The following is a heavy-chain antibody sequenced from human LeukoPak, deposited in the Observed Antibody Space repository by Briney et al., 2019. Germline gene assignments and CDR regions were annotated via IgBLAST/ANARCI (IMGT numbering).Heavy chain of an antibody. CDR3: ARHFYGSGTYYHFDY. CDR2: IIPIFGTA. V-gene: IGHV1-69*13. Sequence: SVKVSCKASGGTFGSYAISWVRQAPGQGLEWMGGIIPIFGTANYAQKFQGRVTITADESTSTAYMELSSLRSDDTAVYYCARHFYGSGTYYHFDYWGQGTLVTVSS. D-gene: IGHD3-10*01. CDR1: GGTFGSYA. J-gene: IGHJ4*02.